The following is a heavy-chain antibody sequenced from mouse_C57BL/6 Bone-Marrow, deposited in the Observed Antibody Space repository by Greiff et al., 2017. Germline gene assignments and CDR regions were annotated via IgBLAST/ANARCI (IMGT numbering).Heavy chain of an antibody. CDR3: ARRGIYDYDGGY. CDR2: IYPRSGNT. D-gene: IGHD2-4*01. Sequence: QVQLKESGAELARPGASVKLSCKASGYTFTSYGISWVKQRTGQGLEWIGEIYPRSGNTYYNEKFKGKATLTAGKSSSTAYMELRSLTSEDSSVYFCARRGIYDYDGGYWGQGTSVTVAS. CDR1: GYTFTSYG. V-gene: IGHV1-81*01. J-gene: IGHJ4*01.